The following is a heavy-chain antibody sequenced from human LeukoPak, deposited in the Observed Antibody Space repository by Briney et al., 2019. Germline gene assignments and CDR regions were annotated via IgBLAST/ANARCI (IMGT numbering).Heavy chain of an antibody. V-gene: IGHV3-30*18. J-gene: IGHJ5*02. CDR2: ISYDGSNK. D-gene: IGHD3-22*01. CDR3: AKIDDSSGYYP. CDR1: GFTFSSYG. Sequence: TGGSLRLSCAASGFTFSSYGMHWVRQAPGKGLEWVAVISYDGSNKYYADSVKGRFTISRDNSKNTLYLQMNSLRAEDTAVYYCAKIDDSSGYYPWGQGTLVTVFS.